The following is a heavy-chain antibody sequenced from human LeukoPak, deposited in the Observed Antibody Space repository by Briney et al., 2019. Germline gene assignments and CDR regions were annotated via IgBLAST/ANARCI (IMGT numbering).Heavy chain of an antibody. CDR3: ARRGVGAYYYYYYMDV. J-gene: IGHJ6*03. D-gene: IGHD1-26*01. CDR2: INHSGST. V-gene: IGHV4-34*01. Sequence: SETLSLTCAVYGGSFSGYYWSWIRQPPGKGLEWIGEINHSGSTNCNPSLKSRVTISIDTSKNQFSLKLNSVTAADTAVYYCARRGVGAYYYYYYMDVWGKGTTVTISS. CDR1: GGSFSGYY.